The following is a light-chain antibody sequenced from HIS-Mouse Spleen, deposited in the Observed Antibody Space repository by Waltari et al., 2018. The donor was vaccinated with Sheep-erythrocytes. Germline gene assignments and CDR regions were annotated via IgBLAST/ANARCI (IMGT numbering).Light chain of an antibody. V-gene: IGLV2-23*01. Sequence: QSALTQPASVSGSPGQSITISCTGTSSDVGSYNLVSWYQQHPGNAPKLMLYEGSKRPSGVSNRCSGSTSGNTASLTISGLQAEDEADYYCCSYAGSSTPWVFGGGTKLTVL. CDR2: EGS. CDR3: CSYAGSSTPWV. CDR1: SSDVGSYNL. J-gene: IGLJ3*02.